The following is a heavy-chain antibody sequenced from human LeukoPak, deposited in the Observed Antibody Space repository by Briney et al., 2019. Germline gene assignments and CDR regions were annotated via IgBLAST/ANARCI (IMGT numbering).Heavy chain of an antibody. D-gene: IGHD4-23*01. V-gene: IGHV4-61*01. CDR1: GGSVSSGSYH. J-gene: IGHJ3*02. CDR3: ARGGTAVIAPYAFHI. CDR2: IHYTGST. Sequence: PSETLSLTCTVSGGSVSSGSYHWSWIQQPPGKGLEWIGYIHYTGSTNCNPSVKSRVAMSVDTSKKQFSLKLSSLTAADTAVYYCARGGTAVIAPYAFHIWGQGTMVTVSS.